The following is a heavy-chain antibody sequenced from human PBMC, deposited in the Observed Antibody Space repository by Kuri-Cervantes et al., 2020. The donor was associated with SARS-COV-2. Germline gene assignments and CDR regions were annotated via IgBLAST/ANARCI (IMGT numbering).Heavy chain of an antibody. CDR2: IYYSGST. V-gene: IGHV4-39*01. J-gene: IGHJ5*02. CDR1: GGSISSSSYY. D-gene: IGHD3-16*02. CDR3: ARHPSLGLRLGELSWLNWFDP. Sequence: SETLSLTCTVSGGSISSSSYYWGWIRQPPGKGLEWIGSIYYSGSTYYNPSLKSRVTISVDTSKNQFSLKLSSVTAADTAVYYCARHPSLGLRLGELSWLNWFDPWGQGTLVTVSS.